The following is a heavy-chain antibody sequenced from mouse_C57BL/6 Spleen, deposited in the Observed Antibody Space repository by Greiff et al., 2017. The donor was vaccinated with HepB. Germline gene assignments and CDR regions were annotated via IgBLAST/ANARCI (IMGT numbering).Heavy chain of an antibody. CDR3: ARLDQGYFDY. D-gene: IGHD3-2*02. CDR1: GYTFTSYW. Sequence: VQLQQSGAELVRPGASVTLSCKASGYTFTSYWMQWVKQRPGQGLEWIGEIDPSDSYTNYNQKFKGKATLTVDTSSSTAYMQHSSLTSEDSAVYYCARLDQGYFDYWGQGTTLTVSS. V-gene: IGHV1-50*01. J-gene: IGHJ2*01. CDR2: IDPSDSYT.